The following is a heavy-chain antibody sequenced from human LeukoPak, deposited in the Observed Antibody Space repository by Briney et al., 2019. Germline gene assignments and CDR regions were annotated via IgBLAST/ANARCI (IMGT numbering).Heavy chain of an antibody. CDR1: GFSFSSYT. D-gene: IGHD2-15*01. J-gene: IGHJ1*01. V-gene: IGHV3-48*01. Sequence: QAGGSLRLSCAASGFSFSSYTMNWVRQAPGKGLEWISYIDTTSTTTNYADSVRGRFTISRDNAKNSLYLQMDSLRAEDTALYYCARGLVVVAQYFQHWGQGTLVTVSS. CDR3: ARGLVVVAQYFQH. CDR2: IDTTSTTT.